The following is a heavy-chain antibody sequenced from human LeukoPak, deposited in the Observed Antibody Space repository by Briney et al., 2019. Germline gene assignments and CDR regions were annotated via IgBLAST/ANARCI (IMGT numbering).Heavy chain of an antibody. CDR1: GFTFSNAW. J-gene: IGHJ6*02. Sequence: PGGSLRLSCAASGFTFSNAWMSWVRQAPGKGLEWVGRIKSKTDGGTTDYAAPVKGRFTISRDDSKTTLYLQMNSLKTEDTAVYYCTTRGTRPDYYYYYGMDVWGQGTTVTVSS. CDR2: IKSKTDGGTT. V-gene: IGHV3-15*01. D-gene: IGHD2-2*01. CDR3: TTRGTRPDYYYYYGMDV.